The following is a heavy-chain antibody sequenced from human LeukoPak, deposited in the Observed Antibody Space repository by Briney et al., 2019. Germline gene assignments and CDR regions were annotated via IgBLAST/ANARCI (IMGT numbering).Heavy chain of an antibody. D-gene: IGHD2-2*01. Sequence: PSETLSLTCTVSGGSVSSYYWSWIRQPPGKGLEWIGYIYYSGSTNYNPSLKSRVTISVDTSKNQFSLKLSSVTAADTAVYYCARLSPSEILYYYYGMDVWGQGTTVTVSS. CDR3: ARLSPSEILYYYYGMDV. CDR2: IYYSGST. CDR1: GGSVSSYY. J-gene: IGHJ6*02. V-gene: IGHV4-59*08.